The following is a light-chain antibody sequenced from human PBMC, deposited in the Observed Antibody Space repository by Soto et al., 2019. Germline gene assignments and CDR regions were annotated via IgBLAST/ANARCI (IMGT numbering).Light chain of an antibody. J-gene: IGLJ1*01. Sequence: QSALTQPASGSGSPGQSITISCTETSRDGGSYNLVSWYSQHPGKAPKLRISEHNKRPSGVSNRFSSSKSGNTASLTISGLHAEDGADYYSSSYADITSYVFGSGTKVTVL. CDR3: SSYADITSYV. V-gene: IGLV2-23*01. CDR2: EHN. CDR1: SRDGGSYNL.